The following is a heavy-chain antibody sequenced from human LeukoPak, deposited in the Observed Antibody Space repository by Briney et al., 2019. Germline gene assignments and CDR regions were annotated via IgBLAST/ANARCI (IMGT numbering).Heavy chain of an antibody. V-gene: IGHV3-48*03. CDR1: GFSFSIYD. CDR3: ARGSF. CDR2: ISTSGTTM. J-gene: IGHJ4*02. Sequence: GGSLRLSCVTSGFSFSIYDMNWVRQAPGKGLEWVSYISTSGTTMHYADSVEGRFTISRDNARSSLYLQMNSLRAEDTAVYYCARGSFWGQGTLGTVSS.